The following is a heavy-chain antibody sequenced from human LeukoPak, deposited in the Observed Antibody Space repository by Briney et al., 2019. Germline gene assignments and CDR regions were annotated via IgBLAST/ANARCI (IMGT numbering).Heavy chain of an antibody. D-gene: IGHD2-15*01. V-gene: IGHV3-33*01. Sequence: GGSLRLSCAASGFTFSSYGMHWVRQAPGKGLEWVAVIWYDGTNTYYADSVKGRFTISRDNSNNTLYLQMNSLRAEDTAVYYCARDFCSGGSCYPDAFDIWGQGTMVTVSS. CDR1: GFTFSSYG. CDR3: ARDFCSGGSCYPDAFDI. J-gene: IGHJ3*02. CDR2: IWYDGTNT.